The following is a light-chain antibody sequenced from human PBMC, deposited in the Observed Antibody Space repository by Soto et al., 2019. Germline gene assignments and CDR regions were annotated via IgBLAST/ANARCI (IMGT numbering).Light chain of an antibody. V-gene: IGKV1-6*01. CDR2: TAS. CDR3: LQDYNYPFT. CDR1: QGIRND. Sequence: AIQMTQSPSSLSASVGDRVTITCRASQGIRNDLGWYQQKPGKAPKLLIYTASSLQSGVPLRFSGSGSGTDFTLTISILQREDFATYYCLQDYNYPFTFGPGTKVDIK. J-gene: IGKJ3*01.